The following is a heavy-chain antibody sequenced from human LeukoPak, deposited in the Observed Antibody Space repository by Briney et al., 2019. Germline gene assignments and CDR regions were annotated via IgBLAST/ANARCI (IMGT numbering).Heavy chain of an antibody. J-gene: IGHJ4*02. Sequence: SETLSLTCTVSGGSISSSSYYWGWIRQPPGKGLEWIGSIYYSGSTYYNPSLKSRVTISVDTSKYQFSLKLSSVTAADTAMYYCARLKSSSGYFFDYWGQGTLVTVSS. CDR2: IYYSGST. CDR3: ARLKSSSGYFFDY. CDR1: GGSISSSSYY. D-gene: IGHD3-22*01. V-gene: IGHV4-39*01.